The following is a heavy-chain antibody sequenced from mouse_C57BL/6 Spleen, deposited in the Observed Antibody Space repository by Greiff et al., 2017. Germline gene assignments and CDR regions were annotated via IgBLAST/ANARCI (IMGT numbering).Heavy chain of an antibody. CDR3: AREDGNPYYFDY. Sequence: EVQLQQSGPGLVKPSQSLSLTCSVTGYSITSGYYWNWIRQFPGNKLEWMGYISYDGSNNYNPSLKNRISITRDTSKNQFFLKLNSVTTEDTATYYCAREDGNPYYFDYWGQGTTLTVSS. CDR2: ISYDGSN. D-gene: IGHD2-1*01. J-gene: IGHJ2*01. V-gene: IGHV3-6*01. CDR1: GYSITSGYY.